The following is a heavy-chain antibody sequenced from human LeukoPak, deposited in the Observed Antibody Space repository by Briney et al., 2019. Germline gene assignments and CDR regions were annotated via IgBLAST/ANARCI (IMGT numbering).Heavy chain of an antibody. CDR3: ARADSTLSDY. Sequence: QPGRSLRLSCAASGFTFSTYGMHWVRQAPGKGPEWVSFIQYDGTNKYYADSVKGRFTISRDNAKNTLYLQMNSLRAEDTAVYYCARADSTLSDYWGQGTLVTVSS. CDR1: GFTFSTYG. D-gene: IGHD3-22*01. J-gene: IGHJ4*02. V-gene: IGHV3-30*12. CDR2: IQYDGTNK.